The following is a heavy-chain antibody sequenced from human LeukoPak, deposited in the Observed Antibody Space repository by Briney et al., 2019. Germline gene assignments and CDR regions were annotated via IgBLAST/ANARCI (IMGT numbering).Heavy chain of an antibody. CDR1: GYNFVNYG. D-gene: IGHD2-15*01. Sequence: GASVKVSCKTSGYNFVNYGVSWVRQAPGQGLERMGWISAVNGDANSAHKFRGRLSMTMDTSTSTAYMELRSLRSDDTALYFCARDYKSSCSGAACLYFDYWGQGTLVTVSS. CDR3: ARDYKSSCSGAACLYFDY. J-gene: IGHJ4*02. V-gene: IGHV1-18*01. CDR2: ISAVNGDA.